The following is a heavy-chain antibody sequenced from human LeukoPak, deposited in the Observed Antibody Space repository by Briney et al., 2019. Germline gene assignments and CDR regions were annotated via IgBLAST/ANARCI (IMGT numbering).Heavy chain of an antibody. CDR3: ASVYDSSGYRDY. D-gene: IGHD3-22*01. CDR2: IYYSGST. V-gene: IGHV4-31*03. CDR1: GGSISSGGYY. Sequence: PSETLSLTCTVSGGSISSGGYYWSWICQHPGKGLEWIGYIYYSGSTYYNPSLKSRVTISVDTSKNQFSLKLSSVTAADTAVYYCASVYDSSGYRDYWGQGPLVTVSS. J-gene: IGHJ4*02.